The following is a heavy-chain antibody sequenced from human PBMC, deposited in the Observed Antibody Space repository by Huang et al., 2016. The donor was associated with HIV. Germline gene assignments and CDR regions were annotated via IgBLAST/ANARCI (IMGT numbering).Heavy chain of an antibody. CDR2: ISSSGTPI. D-gene: IGHD5-18*01. CDR3: VRDLKDTLSPIDVFDM. CDR1: GFSLKSYN. V-gene: IGHV3-21*01. J-gene: IGHJ3*02. Sequence: EVRLTESGGGLVKPGGSLRLSCEASGFSLKSYNMNWVRQAPGRGLECGSSISSSGTPIYYTNSMRGRFVISRDNARNSRYLQMNRLRPEDTAIYYCVRDLKDTLSPIDVFDMWGQGTLVTVSS.